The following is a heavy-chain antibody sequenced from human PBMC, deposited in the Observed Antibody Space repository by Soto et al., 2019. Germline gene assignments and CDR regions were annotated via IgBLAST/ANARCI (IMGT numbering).Heavy chain of an antibody. D-gene: IGHD5-12*01. J-gene: IGHJ4*02. V-gene: IGHV4-59*02. CDR2: IYYSGST. CDR3: AREARDGYNFDY. Sequence: SETLALSCTVSGGSVSSYYWSWIRQPPGKGLEWIGYIYYSGSTNYNPSLKSRVTISVDTSKNQFSLKLSSVTAADTAVYYCAREARDGYNFDYWGQGTLVTVSS. CDR1: GGSVSSYY.